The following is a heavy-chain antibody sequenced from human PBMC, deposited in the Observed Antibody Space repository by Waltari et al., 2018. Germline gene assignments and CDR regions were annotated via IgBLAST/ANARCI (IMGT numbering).Heavy chain of an antibody. D-gene: IGHD7-27*01. CDR1: GFRFSTYD. Sequence: EVQVVESGGGLVQPGGSLRLSCAASGFRFSTYDMNWVRQAPGKGLEWVCYISSTSGTISSADSVKGRFPISRDNAKNSLYLQMNSLRAEDTAVYYCSRSKLGRTTFDYWGQGTLVTVSS. J-gene: IGHJ4*02. V-gene: IGHV3-48*04. CDR3: SRSKLGRTTFDY. CDR2: ISSTSGTI.